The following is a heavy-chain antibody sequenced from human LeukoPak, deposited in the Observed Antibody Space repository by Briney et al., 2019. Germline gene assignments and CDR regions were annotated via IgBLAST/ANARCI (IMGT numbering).Heavy chain of an antibody. J-gene: IGHJ4*02. Sequence: GGSLRLSCAASEFTFRSYAMPWVRQAPGKGLEWVSTINVSGGGTYYADSLRDRFTISRDTSKNTLYMQMNSLSAEDTAVYYGAKDRGARIREVDYWGQGTLVTVSS. D-gene: IGHD2/OR15-2a*01. CDR2: INVSGGGT. CDR1: EFTFRSYA. V-gene: IGHV3-23*01. CDR3: AKDRGARIREVDY.